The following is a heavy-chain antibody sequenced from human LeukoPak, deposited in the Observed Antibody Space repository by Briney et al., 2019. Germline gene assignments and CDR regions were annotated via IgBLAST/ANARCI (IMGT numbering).Heavy chain of an antibody. V-gene: IGHV4-59*01. Sequence: SETLSLTCTVSGGSISSYYWSWIRQPPGKRLEWIGYIYYSGSANYNPSLKGRVTISVDTSKNQFSLKLSSVTAADTAVYYCARVFYSSSSRYFFDSWGQGTLVTVSS. D-gene: IGHD6-6*01. CDR1: GGSISSYY. CDR3: ARVFYSSSSRYFFDS. J-gene: IGHJ4*02. CDR2: IYYSGSA.